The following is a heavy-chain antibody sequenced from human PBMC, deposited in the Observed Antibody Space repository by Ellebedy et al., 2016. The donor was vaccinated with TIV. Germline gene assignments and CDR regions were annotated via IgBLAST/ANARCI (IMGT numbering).Heavy chain of an antibody. CDR1: GFIFSSFA. J-gene: IGHJ4*02. CDR2: ISSDGNKK. D-gene: IGHD3-9*01. CDR3: ARGPSISAYLDS. V-gene: IGHV3-30-3*01. Sequence: GESLKISCAASGFIFSSFAIFWVRQAPGKGLEWVAVISSDGNKKLYGDTVKGRFTLSRDTSKNTVYLQMDSLRSEDTAVYYCARGPSISAYLDSWGQGALVIVSS.